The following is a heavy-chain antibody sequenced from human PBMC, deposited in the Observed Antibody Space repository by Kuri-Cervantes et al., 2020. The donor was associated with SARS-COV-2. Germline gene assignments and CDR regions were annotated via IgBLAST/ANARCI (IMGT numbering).Heavy chain of an antibody. J-gene: IGHJ3*02. CDR1: GGSISSSSYY. Sequence: SETLSLTCTVSGGSISSSSYYWGWIRQPPGKGLEWIGSIYHSGSTYYNPSLKSRVTISVDTSKNQFSLKLSSVTAADTAVYYCARIIEGDSRAKAYYDFWSGYYAFDIWGQGTMVTVSS. CDR3: ARIIEGDSRAKAYYDFWSGYYAFDI. D-gene: IGHD3-3*01. V-gene: IGHV4-39*07. CDR2: IYHSGST.